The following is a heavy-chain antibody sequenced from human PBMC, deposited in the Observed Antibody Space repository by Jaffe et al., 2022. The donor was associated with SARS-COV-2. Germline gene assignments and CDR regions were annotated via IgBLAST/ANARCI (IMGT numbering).Heavy chain of an antibody. V-gene: IGHV3-21*01. CDR2: ISSSSSYI. CDR3: ARVVVAATIPEYFDY. CDR1: GFTFSSYS. J-gene: IGHJ4*02. D-gene: IGHD2-15*01. Sequence: EVQLVESGGGLVKPGGSLRLSCAASGFTFSSYSMNWVRQAPGKGLEWVSSISSSSSYIYYADSVKGRFTISRDNAKNSLYLQMNSLRAEDTAVYYCARVVVAATIPEYFDYWGQGTLVTVSS.